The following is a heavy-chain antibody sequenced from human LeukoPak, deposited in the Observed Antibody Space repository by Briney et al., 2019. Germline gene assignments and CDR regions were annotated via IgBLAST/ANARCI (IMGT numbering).Heavy chain of an antibody. D-gene: IGHD2-15*01. CDR1: GFTFSSNE. V-gene: IGHV3-48*03. Sequence: EAGGSLRLSCAASGFTFSSNEMNWVRQAPGKGLEWVSYMSGTGSAIFYADSVRGRFTISRDNAKNSLFLQMNGLRAEDTANCVRQFCSGGGCYFDYWGRGTLVTVSS. CDR3: QFCSGGGCYFDY. CDR2: MSGTGSAI. J-gene: IGHJ4*02.